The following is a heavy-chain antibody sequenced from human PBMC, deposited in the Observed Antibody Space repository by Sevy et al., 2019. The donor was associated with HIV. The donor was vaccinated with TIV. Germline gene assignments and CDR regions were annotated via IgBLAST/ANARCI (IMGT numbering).Heavy chain of an antibody. CDR2: INEGGAKM. J-gene: IGHJ4*02. CDR1: GFTFSYYA. Sequence: GGSLRLSCAASGFTFSYYAMGWVRQAPGKGLEWVSTINEGGAKMSYADSVKGRFTISRDNSKSTLYLQMNSVRAEDTALYYCTRVHSGGYPFDYWGQGSLVTVSS. D-gene: IGHD3-22*01. CDR3: TRVHSGGYPFDY. V-gene: IGHV3-23*01.